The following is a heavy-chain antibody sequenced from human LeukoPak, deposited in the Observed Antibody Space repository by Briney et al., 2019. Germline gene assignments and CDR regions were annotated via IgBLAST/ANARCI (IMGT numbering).Heavy chain of an antibody. J-gene: IGHJ4*02. CDR3: AKGSQYSSSWDDY. Sequence: PGGSLRLSCAASGFTFSSYAMSWVRQAPVKGLEWVSAISGSGGSTYYADSVKGRFTISRDNSKNTLYLQMNSLRAEDTAVYYCAKGSQYSSSWDDYWGQGTLVTVSS. D-gene: IGHD6-13*01. CDR2: ISGSGGST. V-gene: IGHV3-23*01. CDR1: GFTFSSYA.